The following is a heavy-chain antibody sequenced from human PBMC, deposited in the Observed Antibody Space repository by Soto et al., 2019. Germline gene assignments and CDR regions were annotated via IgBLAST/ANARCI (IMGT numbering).Heavy chain of an antibody. Sequence: VSVKVSCKASGYTFTSYVMRWVRQAPGQRLEWMGWINAGNGNTKYSQKFQGRVTITRDTSASTAYMELSSLRSEDTAVYYCGRALSYFVWFDPWGQGTLVTVSS. D-gene: IGHD5-18*01. CDR3: GRALSYFVWFDP. V-gene: IGHV1-3*01. J-gene: IGHJ5*02. CDR2: INAGNGNT. CDR1: GYTFTSYV.